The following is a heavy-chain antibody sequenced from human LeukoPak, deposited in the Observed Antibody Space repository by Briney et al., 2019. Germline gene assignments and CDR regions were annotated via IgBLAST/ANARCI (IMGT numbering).Heavy chain of an antibody. CDR3: THYDIDGMDV. CDR1: GFTFSGSA. J-gene: IGHJ6*02. CDR2: IRSKANSYAT. Sequence: PGGSLRLSCAASGFTFSGSAMHWVRQASGKGLEWVGRIRSKANSYATAYAASVKGRFTISRVDSKNTAYLQMNSLKTEDTAVYYCTHYDIDGMDVWGQGTTVTVSS. V-gene: IGHV3-73*01. D-gene: IGHD3-22*01.